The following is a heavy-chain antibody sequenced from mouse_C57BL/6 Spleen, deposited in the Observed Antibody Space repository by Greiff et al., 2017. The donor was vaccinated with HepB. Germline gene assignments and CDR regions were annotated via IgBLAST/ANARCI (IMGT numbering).Heavy chain of an antibody. CDR1: GYSITSGYY. V-gene: IGHV3-6*01. Sequence: EVQLVESGPGLVKPSQSLSLTCSVTGYSITSGYYWNWIRQVPGNKLEWRGYISYDGSNNYNPSLKNRISITRDTSKNQFFLKLNSVTTEDTATYYCARGDYYGSSYWFAYWGQGTLVTVSA. CDR2: ISYDGSN. D-gene: IGHD1-1*01. J-gene: IGHJ3*01. CDR3: ARGDYYGSSYWFAY.